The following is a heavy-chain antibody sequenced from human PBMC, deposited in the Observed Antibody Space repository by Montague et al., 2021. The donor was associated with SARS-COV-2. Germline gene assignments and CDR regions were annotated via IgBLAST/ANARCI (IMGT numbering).Heavy chain of an antibody. V-gene: IGHV4-39*01. CDR2: IYYSGST. Sequence: SETLSLTCTVSGGSISSSSYYWGWIRQPPGKGLEWIGSIYYSGSTYYNPSLKSRVTISVDTSKNQFSLKLSSVTAADTAVYYCARFPTSYYHDSKAAPATPDAFDIWGQGTMVTVSS. J-gene: IGHJ3*02. CDR3: ARFPTSYYHDSKAAPATPDAFDI. CDR1: GGSISSSSYY. D-gene: IGHD3-22*01.